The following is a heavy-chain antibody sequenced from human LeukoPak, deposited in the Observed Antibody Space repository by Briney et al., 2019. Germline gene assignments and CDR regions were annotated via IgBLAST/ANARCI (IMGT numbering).Heavy chain of an antibody. Sequence: GSVKVSCMASGYRFTNHGINWVRQAPGQGLEWMGLINAYNGNTKYADKFKGRVTMTTDTVKRTAYMERRSLTSDDEAEYYCARDEKSVGLEYCSSTSCPLDHWGQGTLVTVSS. CDR3: ARDEKSVGLEYCSSTSCPLDH. V-gene: IGHV1-18*01. J-gene: IGHJ4*02. CDR1: GYRFTNHG. D-gene: IGHD2-2*01. CDR2: INAYNGNT.